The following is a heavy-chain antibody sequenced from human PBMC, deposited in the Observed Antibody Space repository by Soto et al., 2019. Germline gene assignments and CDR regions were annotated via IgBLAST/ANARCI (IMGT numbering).Heavy chain of an antibody. CDR2: ISGSGGST. V-gene: IGHV3-23*01. D-gene: IGHD3-10*01. CDR1: GFTFSSYA. J-gene: IGHJ4*02. CDR3: AKFRGLWFGELPDYFDY. Sequence: EVQLLESGGGLVQPGGSLRLSCAASGFTFSSYAMSWVRQAPGKGLEWVSAISGSGGSTYYADSVKGRFTISRDNSKNTLNTQMNGLRAEDTAVYYCAKFRGLWFGELPDYFDYWGQGTLVTVSS.